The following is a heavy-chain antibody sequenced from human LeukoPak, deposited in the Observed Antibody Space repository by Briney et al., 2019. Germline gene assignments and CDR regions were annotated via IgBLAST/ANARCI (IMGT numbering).Heavy chain of an antibody. Sequence: GGSLRLSCAASGFTFSSYSMNWVRQAPGKGLEWVSYISSSSSTIYYADPVKGRFTISRDNAKNSLYLQMNSLRDEDTAVYYCASLLRSYFDYWGQGTLVTVSS. CDR2: ISSSSSTI. CDR3: ASLLRSYFDY. CDR1: GFTFSSYS. V-gene: IGHV3-48*02. J-gene: IGHJ4*02.